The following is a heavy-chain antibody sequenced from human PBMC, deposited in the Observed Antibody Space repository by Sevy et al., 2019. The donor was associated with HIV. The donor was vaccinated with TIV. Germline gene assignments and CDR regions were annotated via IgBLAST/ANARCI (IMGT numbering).Heavy chain of an antibody. J-gene: IGHJ4*02. Sequence: SETLSLTCDVSGYSISSGYVWGWIRQPPGGGLEWNGSVYHSGRPYYNPSLKSRVTISRDTSKNQFSMSLTSVTAADTAVYYCARAPSTNYFDDWGQGTLVTVSS. CDR3: ARAPSTNYFDD. CDR2: VYHSGRP. CDR1: GYSISSGYV. V-gene: IGHV4-38-2*01.